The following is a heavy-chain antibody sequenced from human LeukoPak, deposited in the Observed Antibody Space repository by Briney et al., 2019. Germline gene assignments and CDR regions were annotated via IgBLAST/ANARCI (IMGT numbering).Heavy chain of an antibody. V-gene: IGHV3-33*08. J-gene: IGHJ4*02. Sequence: PGGSLRLSCAASGFSFSTFGMHWARRAPGKGLEWVAVIWYDGSKKFYAESVKGRFTISRDNSQNTLYLQMNRLRAEDTAVYYCGRDSLGGDYWGQGTLVTVSS. CDR2: IWYDGSKK. CDR3: GRDSLGGDY. CDR1: GFSFSTFG. D-gene: IGHD3-16*01.